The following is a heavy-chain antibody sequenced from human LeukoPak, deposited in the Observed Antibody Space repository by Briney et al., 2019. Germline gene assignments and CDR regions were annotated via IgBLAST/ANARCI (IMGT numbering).Heavy chain of an antibody. D-gene: IGHD2-21*02. V-gene: IGHV3-23*01. CDR3: AKEQYCGGDCYNRPCLSAWVTDDAFDI. J-gene: IGHJ3*02. CDR1: GFTFSSYA. CDR2: ISGSGGST. Sequence: GGSLRLSCAASGFTFSSYAMSWVRQAPGKGLEWVSAISGSGGSTYYADSVKGRFTISRDNSKNTLYLQMNSLRAEDTAVYYCAKEQYCGGDCYNRPCLSAWVTDDAFDIWGQGTMVTVSS.